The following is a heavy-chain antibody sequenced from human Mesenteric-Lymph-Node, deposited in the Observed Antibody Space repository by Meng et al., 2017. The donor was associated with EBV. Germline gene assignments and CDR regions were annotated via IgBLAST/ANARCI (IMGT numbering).Heavy chain of an antibody. CDR2: INHGGST. V-gene: IGHV4-34*01. Sequence: QVQLQKWGEGLLTPSEPLSLTCGVYGGSLSGYYWNWIRQPPGKGLEWIGDINHGGSTSYSPSLKSRVTISVDTSKNEFSLKMTSVTAADTAVYYCARDRHFDPWGQGTLVTVSS. J-gene: IGHJ5*02. CDR3: ARDRHFDP. CDR1: GGSLSGYY.